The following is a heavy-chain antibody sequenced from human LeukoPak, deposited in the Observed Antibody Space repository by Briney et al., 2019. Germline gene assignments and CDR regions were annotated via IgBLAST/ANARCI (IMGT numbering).Heavy chain of an antibody. CDR3: ARVRKRNDGFDD. V-gene: IGHV4-59*01. CDR1: GGSISNYY. J-gene: IGHJ3*01. CDR2: IYSSGST. D-gene: IGHD1-1*01. Sequence: SETLSLTYTVSGGSISNYYWHWIRQPPGKGLEWIGYIYSSGSTYFNPSLTSRVTISVDTSKNQFSLKLSSVTAADTAVYYCARVRKRNDGFDDWGQGTMVTVSS.